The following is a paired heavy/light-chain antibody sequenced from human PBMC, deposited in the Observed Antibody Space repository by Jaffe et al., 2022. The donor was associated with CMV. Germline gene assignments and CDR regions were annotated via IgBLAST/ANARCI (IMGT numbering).Light chain of an antibody. J-gene: IGKJ3*01. V-gene: IGKV3-11*01. CDR2: DAS. Sequence: EIVLTQSPATLSLSPGERATLSCRASQSVSSYLAWYQQKPGQAPRLLIYDASNRATGIPARFSGSGSGTDFTLTISSLEPEDFAVYYCQQRSNWHFTFGPGTKVDIK. CDR3: QQRSNWHFT. CDR1: QSVSSY.
Heavy chain of an antibody. V-gene: IGHV1-69*09. CDR3: ARDNSLHQLLFYYFDY. J-gene: IGHJ4*02. CDR2: IIPILGIA. D-gene: IGHD2-2*01. CDR1: GGTFSSYA. Sequence: QVQLVQSGAEVKKPGSSVKVSCKASGGTFSSYAISWVRQAPGQGLEWMGRIIPILGIANYAQKFQGRVTITADKSTSTAYMELSSLRSEDTAVYYCARDNSLHQLLFYYFDYWGQGTLVTVSS.